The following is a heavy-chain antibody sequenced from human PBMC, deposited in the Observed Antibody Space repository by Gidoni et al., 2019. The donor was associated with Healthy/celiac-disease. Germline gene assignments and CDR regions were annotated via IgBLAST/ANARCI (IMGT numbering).Heavy chain of an antibody. J-gene: IGHJ5*02. V-gene: IGHV1-69*04. D-gene: IGHD2-21*01. CDR3: ARNSGWFDP. Sequence: QVQLVQSGAEVTKPGSSVKVPCTASGGTFSSYATSWVRPAPGQGLEWMGRIIPILGIANYAQKFQGRVTITADKSTSTAYMELSSLRSEDTAVYYCARNSGWFDPWGQGTLVTVSS. CDR2: IIPILGIA. CDR1: GGTFSSYA.